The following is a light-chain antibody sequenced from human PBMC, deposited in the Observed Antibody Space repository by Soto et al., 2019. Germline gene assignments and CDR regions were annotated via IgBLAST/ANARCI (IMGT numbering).Light chain of an antibody. CDR1: QGISSY. J-gene: IGKJ2*01. V-gene: IGKV1-8*01. Sequence: AIRMTQSPSSLSASTGDRVTITCRASQGISSYLAWYQQKPGKPPKLLIYAASTLQSGVPSRFSGSGSGTDFTLTISCLQSEDFATYYCQQYYSYPPTFGQGTKLEIK. CDR3: QQYYSYPPT. CDR2: AAS.